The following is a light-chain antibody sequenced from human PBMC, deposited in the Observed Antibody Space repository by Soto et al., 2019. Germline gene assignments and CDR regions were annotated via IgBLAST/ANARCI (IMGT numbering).Light chain of an antibody. CDR2: EVT. CDR1: NSDVGTYNY. V-gene: IGLV2-14*01. J-gene: IGLJ1*01. Sequence: SVLTQPASVSGSPGQSITISCTGTNSDVGTYNYVSWYQQHPGKAPKLMIYEVTNRHSGVSNRFSGSKSGNTASLTISGLQAEDEADYYCSSYTSSSTPGVFGTGTKLTVL. CDR3: SSYTSSSTPGV.